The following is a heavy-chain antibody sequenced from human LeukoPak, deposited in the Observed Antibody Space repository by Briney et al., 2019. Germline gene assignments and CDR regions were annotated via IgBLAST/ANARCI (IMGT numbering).Heavy chain of an antibody. J-gene: IGHJ6*04. CDR3: ARIDFWMGMDV. CDR2: ISSSGSTI. V-gene: IGHV3-48*04. D-gene: IGHD3-3*01. Sequence: GGSLRLSCAASGFTFSSYWMSWVRQAPGKGLEWVSYISSSGSTIFYADSVKGRFTISRDNAKNSLYLQMNSLRAEDTAVYYCARIDFWMGMDVWGKGTTVTVSS. CDR1: GFTFSSYW.